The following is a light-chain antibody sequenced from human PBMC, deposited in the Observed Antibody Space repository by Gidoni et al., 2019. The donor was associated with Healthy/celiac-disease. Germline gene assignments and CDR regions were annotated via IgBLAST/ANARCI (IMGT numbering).Light chain of an antibody. CDR2: GKN. CDR1: SLRSYY. Sequence: SSGLTQDPAVSVALGQTVRITCQGDSLRSYYASWYQQKPGQAPVLVIYGKNNRPSGIPDRFSGSSSGNTASLTITGAQAEDEADYYCNSRDSSGNHNWVFGGGTKLTVL. CDR3: NSRDSSGNHNWV. V-gene: IGLV3-19*01. J-gene: IGLJ3*02.